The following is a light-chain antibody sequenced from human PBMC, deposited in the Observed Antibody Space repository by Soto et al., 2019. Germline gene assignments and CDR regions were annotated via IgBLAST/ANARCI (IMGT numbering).Light chain of an antibody. CDR2: KAS. CDR3: QQYNSYSYT. J-gene: IGKJ2*01. V-gene: IGKV1-5*03. CDR1: QSISSW. Sequence: DIQMTQSPSTLSASVGDRVTITCRASQSISSWLAWYQQKTGKAPKLLIYKASSLESGVPSRFSGSGSGTEFTLTISSLQPDDFATYYCQQYNSYSYTCGQGTKLEIK.